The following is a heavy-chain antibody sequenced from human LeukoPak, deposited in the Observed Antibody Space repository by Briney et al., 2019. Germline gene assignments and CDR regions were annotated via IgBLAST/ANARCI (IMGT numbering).Heavy chain of an antibody. J-gene: IGHJ3*02. V-gene: IGHV1-2*02. CDR3: ARAYYYGSGNYAFDI. CDR1: GYTFTDYY. Sequence: ASVKVSCKPSGYTFTDYYMHWVRQAPGQGLEWMGWINPNSGGTNYAQKFQGRVTMTRDTSISTAYMELSRLRSDDTAVYYCARAYYYGSGNYAFDIWGQGTMVTVSS. D-gene: IGHD3-10*01. CDR2: INPNSGGT.